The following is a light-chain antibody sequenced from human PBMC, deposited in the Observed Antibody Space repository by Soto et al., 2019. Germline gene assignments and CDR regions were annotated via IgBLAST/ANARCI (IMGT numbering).Light chain of an antibody. Sequence: DIVMTQSPLSLPVTPGEPASISCRSSQSLLHRNGYNFLDWYLQKPGQSPQLLIYLGSSRASGVPDRFSGSGSGTDFTLKISRVEAEDVGIYYCIQALQTPWTFGQGTKVDIK. CDR2: LGS. CDR1: QSLLHRNGYNF. V-gene: IGKV2-28*01. J-gene: IGKJ1*01. CDR3: IQALQTPWT.